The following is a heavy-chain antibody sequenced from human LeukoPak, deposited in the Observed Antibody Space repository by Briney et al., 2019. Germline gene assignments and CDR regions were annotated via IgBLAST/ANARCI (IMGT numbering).Heavy chain of an antibody. D-gene: IGHD1-26*01. V-gene: IGHV7-4-1*02. Sequence: GASVEASCKASGYTFTSYAMNWVRQAPGQGLEWMGWIDTNTGNPTYAQGFTGRFVFSLDTSVSTAYLQINSLKAEDTAVYYCATDHSRWEVLSFDYWGQGTLVTVS. CDR1: GYTFTSYA. CDR3: ATDHSRWEVLSFDY. J-gene: IGHJ4*02. CDR2: IDTNTGNP.